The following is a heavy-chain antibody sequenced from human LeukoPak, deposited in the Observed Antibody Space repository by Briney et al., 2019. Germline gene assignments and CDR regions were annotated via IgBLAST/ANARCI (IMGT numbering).Heavy chain of an antibody. CDR3: ARDRGNGAVAGTGFDY. D-gene: IGHD6-19*01. J-gene: IGHJ4*02. CDR2: IWYDGNNK. V-gene: IGHV3-33*01. CDR1: GFTFGSYG. Sequence: GGSLRLSCGASGFTFGSYGMHWVRQAPGKGLEWVALIWYDGNNKECADSVKGRFTISRDNSKNTLFLQMNSLRAEDTAVYYCARDRGNGAVAGTGFDYWGQGTLVTVFS.